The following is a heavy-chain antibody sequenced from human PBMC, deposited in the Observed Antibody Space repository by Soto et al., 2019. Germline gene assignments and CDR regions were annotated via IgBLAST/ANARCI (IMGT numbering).Heavy chain of an antibody. Sequence: EVQLVESGGGLVQPGGSLRLSCAASGFTFSSYWMSWVRQAPGKGLEWVASINENGSEKDYVDSVKGRFTISRDNAKNSLYLQMNSLRAEDTAMYYCARSLGYASYWGQGTLVTVSS. J-gene: IGHJ4*02. CDR1: GFTFSSYW. V-gene: IGHV3-7*01. D-gene: IGHD2-15*01. CDR3: ARSLGYASY. CDR2: INENGSEK.